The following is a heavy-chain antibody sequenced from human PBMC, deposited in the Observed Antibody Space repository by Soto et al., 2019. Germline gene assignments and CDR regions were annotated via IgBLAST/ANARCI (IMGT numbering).Heavy chain of an antibody. J-gene: IGHJ4*02. V-gene: IGHV6-1*01. CDR1: GDSISTNNVA. D-gene: IGHD5-18*01. CDR3: ARGKYSAFDS. Sequence: QVQLQQSGPGLVKPSQTLSLTCAISGDSISTNNVAWNWIRQSPSGGLEWLGRTGYTSKWYNDYAVSVRSRITINPDTSKNQFSLQLNSVTLDDTAVYYCARGKYSAFDSWGQGTLVTVSS. CDR2: TGYTSKWYN.